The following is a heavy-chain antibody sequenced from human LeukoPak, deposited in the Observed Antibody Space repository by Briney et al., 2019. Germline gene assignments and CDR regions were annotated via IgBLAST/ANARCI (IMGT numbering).Heavy chain of an antibody. J-gene: IGHJ4*02. V-gene: IGHV3-21*01. CDR3: ARDMTEWDLLRGDFDN. CDR1: EFTFSHYT. CDR2: ISTSSTFI. Sequence: GGSLRLSCAASEFTFSHYTMNWVRQAPGKGLEWVSAISTSSTFINYADSVKGRFTVSRDNAKNSLYLQMNSLRVEDTAVYYCARDMTEWDLLRGDFDNWGQGTLVTVSS. D-gene: IGHD1-26*01.